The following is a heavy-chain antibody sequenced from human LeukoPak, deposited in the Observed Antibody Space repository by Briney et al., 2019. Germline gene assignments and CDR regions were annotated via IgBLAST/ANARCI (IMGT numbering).Heavy chain of an antibody. V-gene: IGHV4-30-4*08. CDR2: IYYSGST. D-gene: IGHD2-2*01. Sequence: PSETLSLTCTVSGGSISSGDYYWSWIRQPPGKGLEWIGYIYYSGSTYYNPSLKSRVTISVDTSKNQFSLKLSSVTAADTAVYHCARGGGIVVVPAAYDYWGQGTLVTVSS. CDR1: GGSISSGDYY. J-gene: IGHJ4*02. CDR3: ARGGGIVVVPAAYDY.